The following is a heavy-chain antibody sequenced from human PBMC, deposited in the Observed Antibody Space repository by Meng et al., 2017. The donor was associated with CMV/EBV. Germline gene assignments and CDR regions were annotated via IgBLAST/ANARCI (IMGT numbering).Heavy chain of an antibody. D-gene: IGHD1-26*01. V-gene: IGHV4-59*01. CDR3: ARRWEGDTWFDY. CDR1: GGSISSYY. Sequence: SETLSLTCTVSGGSISSYYWSWIRQPPGKGLEWIGYISYSGSTDYNTSLKSRVTISVDTSKNQFSLKLSSVTAADTAVYYCARRWEGDTWFDYWGQGTLVTVSS. J-gene: IGHJ4*02. CDR2: ISYSGST.